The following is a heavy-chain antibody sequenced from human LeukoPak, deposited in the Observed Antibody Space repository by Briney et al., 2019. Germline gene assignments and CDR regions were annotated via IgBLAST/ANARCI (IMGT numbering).Heavy chain of an antibody. V-gene: IGHV1-3*01. CDR1: GYTFTSYA. CDR2: INAGNGNT. CDR3: ARETRGFRNWFDP. J-gene: IGHJ5*02. Sequence: ASVKVSCKASGYTFTSYAIHWVRQAPGQWLEWMGWINAGNGNTKYSQKFQGRVTITRDTSASTAYMELSSLRSEDTAVYYCARETRGFRNWFDPWGQGTLVTVSS.